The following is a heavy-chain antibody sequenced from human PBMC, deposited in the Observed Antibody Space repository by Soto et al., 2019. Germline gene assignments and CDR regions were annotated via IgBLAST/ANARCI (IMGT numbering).Heavy chain of an antibody. Sequence: GGSLRLSCAASGLTFSNSAMSWVRQAPGKGLDWVSSISDSGVSTYYADSVKGRFTISRDNSKSTLYLQMNSLRAEDTAVYYCAKETYSGSSHLDYWGQGTLVTVSS. CDR3: AKETYSGSSHLDY. J-gene: IGHJ4*02. CDR2: ISDSGVST. CDR1: GLTFSNSA. D-gene: IGHD1-26*01. V-gene: IGHV3-23*01.